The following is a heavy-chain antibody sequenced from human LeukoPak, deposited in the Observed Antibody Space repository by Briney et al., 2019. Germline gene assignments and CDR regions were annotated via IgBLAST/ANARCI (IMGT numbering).Heavy chain of an antibody. Sequence: GGSLRLSCAASGFTFSSYSMNWVRQAPGKGLEWVSSISSSSSYIYYADSVKGRFTISRDNAKNSLYLQMNSLRAEDTALYYCAKAYSSGWSATDYWGQGTLVTVSS. V-gene: IGHV3-21*04. CDR3: AKAYSSGWSATDY. CDR1: GFTFSSYS. J-gene: IGHJ4*02. D-gene: IGHD6-19*01. CDR2: ISSSSSYI.